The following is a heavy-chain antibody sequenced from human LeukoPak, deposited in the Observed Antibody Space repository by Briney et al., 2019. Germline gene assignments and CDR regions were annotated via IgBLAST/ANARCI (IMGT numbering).Heavy chain of an antibody. J-gene: IGHJ4*02. CDR1: GFTFSSYE. CDR2: ISSSSSYI. D-gene: IGHD6-13*01. CDR3: ARDRESSSWFDY. Sequence: GGSLRLSCAASGFTFSSYEMNWVRQAPGKGLEWVSSISSSSSYIYYADSVKGRFTISRDNAKNSLYLQMNSLRAEDTAVYYCARDRESSSWFDYWGQGTLVTVSS. V-gene: IGHV3-21*01.